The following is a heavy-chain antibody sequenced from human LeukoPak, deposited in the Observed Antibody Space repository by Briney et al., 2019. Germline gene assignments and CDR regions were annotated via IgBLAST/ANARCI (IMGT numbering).Heavy chain of an antibody. J-gene: IGHJ4*02. Sequence: GGSLRLSCTASGFTFGDYAMSWFRQAPGKGLEWVSSISSSSSYIYYADSVKGRFTTSRDNAKNSLYLQMNSLRAEDTAVYYCARADDVVVPAATFDYWGQGTLVTVSS. CDR2: ISSSSSYI. V-gene: IGHV3-21*01. D-gene: IGHD2-2*01. CDR3: ARADDVVVPAATFDY. CDR1: GFTFGDYA.